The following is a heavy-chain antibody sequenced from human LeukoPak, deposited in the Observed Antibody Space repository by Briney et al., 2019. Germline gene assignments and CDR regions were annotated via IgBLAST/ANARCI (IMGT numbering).Heavy chain of an antibody. J-gene: IGHJ3*02. D-gene: IGHD3-10*01. CDR2: ISAYNGNT. CDR3: ARDDYYGSGTNDAFDI. CDR1: GYTFTSYG. V-gene: IGHV1-18*01. Sequence: ASVKVSCKASGYTFTSYGIRWVRQAPGQGLEWVGWISAYNGNTNYAQKLQGRVTMTTDTSTSTAYMELRSLRSDDTAVYYCARDDYYGSGTNDAFDIWGQGTMVTVSS.